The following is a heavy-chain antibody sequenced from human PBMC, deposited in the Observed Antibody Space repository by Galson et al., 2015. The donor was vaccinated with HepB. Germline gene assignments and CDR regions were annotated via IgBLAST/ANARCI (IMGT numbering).Heavy chain of an antibody. CDR3: ARSGRRHSSSYYYGLDY. CDR1: GFSFSTYW. V-gene: IGHV3-74*01. J-gene: IGHJ4*02. CDR2: INGDGSTT. Sequence: SLRLSCAASGFSFSTYWMHWVRQAPGKGLVWVSRINGDGSTTTHADTVKGRFTISRGNAKNTLYLQMNSLTAEDTAVYFCARSGRRHSSSYYYGLDYWGQGSLVTVSS. D-gene: IGHD3-22*01.